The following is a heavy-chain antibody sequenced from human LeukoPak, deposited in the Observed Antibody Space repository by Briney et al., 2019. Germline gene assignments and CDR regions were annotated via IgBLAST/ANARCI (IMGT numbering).Heavy chain of an antibody. V-gene: IGHV1-2*02. D-gene: IGHD3-10*01. J-gene: IGHJ5*02. CDR2: INPNSGGT. CDR1: GYTFTGYY. Sequence: ASVKVSCKASGYTFTGYYMHWVRQAPGQGLEWMGWINPNSGGTNYAQKFQGRVTMTRDTSISTAYMELSRLRSDDTAVYYCARETGMKQGGWFDPWGQGTLVTVSS. CDR3: ARETGMKQGGWFDP.